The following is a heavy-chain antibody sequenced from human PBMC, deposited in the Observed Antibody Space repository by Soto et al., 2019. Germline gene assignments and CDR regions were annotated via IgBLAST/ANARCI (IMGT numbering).Heavy chain of an antibody. CDR1: GAALNSGNYY. CDR2: IYVTGAV. CDR3: ARLRIATNDYKWSDP. V-gene: IGHV4-31*03. J-gene: IGHJ5*02. D-gene: IGHD2-21*01. Sequence: NPSETLSLTCSVSGAALNSGNYYWSWIRQVPGKGLEWIGHIYVTGAVDYNPSLRDRITISQDTSERQFSLNLRLVTAADTAVYYCARLRIATNDYKWSDPWGQGTLVTVSS.